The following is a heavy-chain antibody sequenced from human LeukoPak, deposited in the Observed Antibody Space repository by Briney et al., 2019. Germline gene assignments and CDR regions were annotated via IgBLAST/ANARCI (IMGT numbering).Heavy chain of an antibody. J-gene: IGHJ3*02. CDR1: GFTFSDYA. CDR2: ISGSGGST. CDR3: ARDHNWAFDI. V-gene: IGHV3-23*01. D-gene: IGHD3-16*01. Sequence: GGSLRLSCAASGFTFSDYAMCWVRQAPGKGLEWVSAISGSGGSTYYADSVKGRFSISRDNSKNTLYLQMNSLRAEDTAVYYCARDHNWAFDIWGQGTMVTVSS.